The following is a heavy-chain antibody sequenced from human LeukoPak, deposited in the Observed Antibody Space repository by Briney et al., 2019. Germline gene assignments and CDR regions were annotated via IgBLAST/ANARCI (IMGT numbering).Heavy chain of an antibody. CDR2: FYYGGNT. CDR3: ARHHPGIRFFAD. CDR1: GVSISRGSFY. D-gene: IGHD3-3*01. V-gene: IGHV4-39*01. Sequence: PSETLSLTCSVSGVSISRGSFYWAWIRPPPGKGLEWIGTFYYGGNTYYKSSLKSRLTISVDMSKNQFSVTLTSMTAADTGVYYCARHHPGIRFFADWGQGTLVTVSS. J-gene: IGHJ4*02.